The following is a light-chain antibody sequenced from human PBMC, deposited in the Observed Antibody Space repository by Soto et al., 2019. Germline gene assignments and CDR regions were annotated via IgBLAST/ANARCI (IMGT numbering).Light chain of an antibody. CDR1: TGSVTSGHF. J-gene: IGLJ2*01. CDR2: DTN. V-gene: IGLV7-46*01. Sequence: QAVVTQESSLTVSPGGTVTLTCGSSTGSVTSGHFPFWFQQRPGQAPRTLIYDTNNKQSWTPARFSGSLLGGKAALTLSGAQPEDEAAYYCLLAYTGTRVFGGGTKLTVL. CDR3: LLAYTGTRV.